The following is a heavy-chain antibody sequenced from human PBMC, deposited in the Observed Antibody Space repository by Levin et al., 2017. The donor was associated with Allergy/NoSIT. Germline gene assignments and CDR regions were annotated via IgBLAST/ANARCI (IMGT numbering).Heavy chain of an antibody. Sequence: SETLSLTCAISGDSVSSNSATWNWIRQSPSRGLEWLGRTYYRSKWYNDYAVSVKSRITINPDTSKNQFSLQLNSVTPEDTAVFYCGRRDSTSGAFDIWGQGTMVTVSS. D-gene: IGHD6-6*01. J-gene: IGHJ3*02. CDR2: TYYRSKWYN. CDR3: GRRDSTSGAFDI. V-gene: IGHV6-1*01. CDR1: GDSVSSNSAT.